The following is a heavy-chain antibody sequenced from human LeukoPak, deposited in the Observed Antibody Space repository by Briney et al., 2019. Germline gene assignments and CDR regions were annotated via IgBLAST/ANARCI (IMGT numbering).Heavy chain of an antibody. CDR2: INSDGTFT. D-gene: IGHD2-15*01. CDR1: GFTFSSYW. CDR3: AKFFRPREDNDAFDI. V-gene: IGHV3-74*01. J-gene: IGHJ3*02. Sequence: PGGSLRLSCAASGFTFSSYWMHWVRQAPGKGLVWVSRINSDGTFTSYADSVKGRFTISRDNAKNTLYLQMNSLRAEDTAVYYCAKFFRPREDNDAFDIWGQGTMVTVSS.